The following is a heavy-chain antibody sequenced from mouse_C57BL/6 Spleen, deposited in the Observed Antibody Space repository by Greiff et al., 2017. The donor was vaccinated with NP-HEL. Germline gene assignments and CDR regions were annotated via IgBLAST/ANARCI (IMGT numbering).Heavy chain of an antibody. D-gene: IGHD2-3*01. CDR2: ISDGGSYT. Sequence: EVNVVESGGGLVKPGGSLKLSCAASGFTFSSYAMSWVRQTPEKRLEWVATISDGGSYTYYPDNVKGRFTISRDNAKNNLYLQMSHLKSEDTAMYYCARDYDGYYGEGAYWGQGTLVTVSA. CDR3: ARDYDGYYGEGAY. CDR1: GFTFSSYA. V-gene: IGHV5-4*01. J-gene: IGHJ3*01.